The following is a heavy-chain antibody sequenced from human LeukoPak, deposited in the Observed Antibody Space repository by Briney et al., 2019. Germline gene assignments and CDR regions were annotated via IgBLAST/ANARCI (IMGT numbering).Heavy chain of an antibody. V-gene: IGHV4-31*03. CDR2: IYYSGST. CDR3: ARGAMMITFGGVIVPRYSWFDP. J-gene: IGHJ5*02. D-gene: IGHD3-16*02. CDR1: GGSISSGGYY. Sequence: PSETLSLTCTVSGGSISSGGYYWSWIRQHPGKGLEWIVYIYYSGSTYYNPSLKSRVTISVDTSKNQFSLKLSSVTAADTAVYYCARGAMMITFGGVIVPRYSWFDPWGQGTLVTVSS.